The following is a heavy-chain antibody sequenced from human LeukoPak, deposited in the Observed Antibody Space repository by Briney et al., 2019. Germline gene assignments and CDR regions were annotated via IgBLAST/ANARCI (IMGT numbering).Heavy chain of an antibody. Sequence: ASVKVSCKASGYTFTSYYMHWVRQAPGQGLEWMGIINPSGGSTSYAQKFQGRVTMTRDMSTSTVYMELSSLRSEDTAVYYCARASAARLRYYYYYMDVWGKGTTVTVSS. V-gene: IGHV1-46*01. D-gene: IGHD6-6*01. CDR3: ARASAARLRYYYYYMDV. CDR2: INPSGGST. CDR1: GYTFTSYY. J-gene: IGHJ6*03.